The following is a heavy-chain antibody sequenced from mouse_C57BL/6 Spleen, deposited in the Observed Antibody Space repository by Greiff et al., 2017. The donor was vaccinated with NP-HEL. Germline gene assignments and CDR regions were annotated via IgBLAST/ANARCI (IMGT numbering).Heavy chain of an antibody. CDR2: IDPETGGT. CDR1: GYTFTDYE. V-gene: IGHV1-15*01. D-gene: IGHD1-1*01. CDR3: TRSYYYGSSYPYYFDY. J-gene: IGHJ2*01. Sequence: QVHVKQSGAELVRPRASVTLSCKASGYTFTDYEMHWVKQTPVHGLEWIGAIDPETGGTAYNQKFKGKAILTADKSSSTAYMELRSLTSEDSAVYYCTRSYYYGSSYPYYFDYWGQGTTLTVSS.